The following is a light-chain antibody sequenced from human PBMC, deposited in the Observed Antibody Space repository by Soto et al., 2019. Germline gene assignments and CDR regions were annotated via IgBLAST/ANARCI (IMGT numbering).Light chain of an antibody. CDR1: QSISKY. CDR3: QQSYTLPFT. V-gene: IGKV1-39*01. Sequence: DIQMTQSPSSLSVSVGHRVTITCRASQSISKYLNWYQQKPGKAPKLLIYAASSLQSGVPSRFSGSGSGTDFTLTISSLQPEDFATYYCQQSYTLPFTFGPGTKVDIK. J-gene: IGKJ3*01. CDR2: AAS.